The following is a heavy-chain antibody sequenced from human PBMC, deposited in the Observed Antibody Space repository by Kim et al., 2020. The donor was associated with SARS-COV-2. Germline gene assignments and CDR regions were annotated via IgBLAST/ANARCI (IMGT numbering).Heavy chain of an antibody. CDR2: IRSDPYGGTR. D-gene: IGHD3-16*02. Sequence: GGSLRLSCAASGFSLGDYDLTWFRQAPGKGLEWVGVIRSDPYGGTRNYAPSVKDRFIISRDDSKSIAYLQMDSLKSDDTAVYYFTRGHGFIGSIPFDSWG. CDR1: GFSLGDYD. CDR3: TRGHGFIGSIPFDS. J-gene: IGHJ4*01. V-gene: IGHV3-49*03.